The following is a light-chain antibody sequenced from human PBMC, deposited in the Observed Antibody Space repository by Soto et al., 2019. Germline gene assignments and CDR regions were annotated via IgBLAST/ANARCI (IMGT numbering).Light chain of an antibody. J-gene: IGKJ1*01. CDR1: ETVATN. V-gene: IGKV3-11*01. Sequence: EVLMTLSPATLSVAPGHKAILSCWASETVATNLAWYQQKPGQAPRLLISGASTRAAGISDRFSGSGSGTDFTLTISSLEPEDFAVYYCQHRSNWPRTFGQGTKVDIK. CDR3: QHRSNWPRT. CDR2: GAS.